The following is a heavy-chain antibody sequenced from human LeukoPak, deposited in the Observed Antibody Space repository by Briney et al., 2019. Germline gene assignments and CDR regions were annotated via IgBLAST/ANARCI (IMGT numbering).Heavy chain of an antibody. Sequence: SETLSLTCTVSGYSISSGYYWGWIRQPPGKGLEWIGSIYHSGSTYYNPSLMSRVTISVDTSKNQFSLKLSSVTAADTAVYYCAGASYGSGSYGGYYFDYWGQGTLVTVSS. D-gene: IGHD3-10*01. V-gene: IGHV4-38-2*02. CDR2: IYHSGST. J-gene: IGHJ4*02. CDR1: GYSISSGYY. CDR3: AGASYGSGSYGGYYFDY.